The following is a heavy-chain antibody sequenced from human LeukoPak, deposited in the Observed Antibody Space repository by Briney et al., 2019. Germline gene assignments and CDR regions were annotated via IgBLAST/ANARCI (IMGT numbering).Heavy chain of an antibody. CDR2: INHSGST. CDR3: ARGLNYYDSSGLY. V-gene: IGHV4-34*01. J-gene: IGHJ4*02. D-gene: IGHD3-22*01. Sequence: SETLSLTCAVYGGSFSGYYWSWIRQPPGKGLEWIGEINHSGSTNYNPSLKSRVTISVDTSKNQFSLKLSSVTAADTAVYYCARGLNYYDSSGLYWGQGTLVTVSS. CDR1: GGSFSGYY.